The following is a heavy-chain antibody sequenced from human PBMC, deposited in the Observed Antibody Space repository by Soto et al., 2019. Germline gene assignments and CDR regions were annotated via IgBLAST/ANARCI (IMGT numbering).Heavy chain of an antibody. CDR1: GGSFSGYY. CDR2: INHSGST. CDR3: ARTLRGDSSGYSYGMDV. Sequence: KPSESLSLTCAVYGGSFSGYYWSWIRQPPGKGLEWIGEINHSGSTNYNPSLKSRVTISVDTSKNQFSLKLSSVTAADTAVYYCARTLRGDSSGYSYGMDVWGQGTTVTVSS. J-gene: IGHJ6*02. V-gene: IGHV4-34*01. D-gene: IGHD3-22*01.